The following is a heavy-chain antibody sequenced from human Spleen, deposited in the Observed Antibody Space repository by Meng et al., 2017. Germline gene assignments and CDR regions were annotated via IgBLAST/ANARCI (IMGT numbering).Heavy chain of an antibody. CDR2: INHSGST. D-gene: IGHD4-11*01. J-gene: IGHJ4*02. CDR1: GGSFSDYY. V-gene: IGHV4-34*01. Sequence: VQPQEWGAGLLEPSETLSLTCVVSGGSFSDYYWSWIRQPPGKGLEWIGEINHSGSTNYNPSLESRATISVDTSQNNLSLKLSSVTAADSAVYYCARGPTTMAHDFDYWGQGTLVTVSS. CDR3: ARGPTTMAHDFDY.